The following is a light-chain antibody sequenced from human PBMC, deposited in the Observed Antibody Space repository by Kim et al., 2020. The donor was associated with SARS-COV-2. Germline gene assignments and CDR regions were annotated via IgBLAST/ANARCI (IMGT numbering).Light chain of an antibody. J-gene: IGLJ2*01. CDR1: KLGEKY. CDR3: QAWDSSTVV. Sequence: SVSPRQTASITCSGDKLGEKYACWYQQKPGQSPVLVLYQDTKRPSGIPERFSGSNSGNTATLTISGTQAMDEADYYCQAWDSSTVVFGGGTQLTVL. CDR2: QDT. V-gene: IGLV3-1*01.